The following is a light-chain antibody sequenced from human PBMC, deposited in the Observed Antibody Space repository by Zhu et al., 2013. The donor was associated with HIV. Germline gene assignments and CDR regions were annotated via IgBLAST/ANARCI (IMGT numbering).Light chain of an antibody. CDR2: GAS. V-gene: IGKV3-15*01. J-gene: IGKJ3*01. CDR1: QSVSASY. Sequence: EIVLTQSPGTLSLSPGERATLSCRASQSVSASYLGWYQQKPGQTPRLLISGASNRATGIPARFSGSGSGTEFTLTITSLQSEDFAVYYCQQYHNWPPFTFGPGTKVDIK. CDR3: QQYHNWPPFT.